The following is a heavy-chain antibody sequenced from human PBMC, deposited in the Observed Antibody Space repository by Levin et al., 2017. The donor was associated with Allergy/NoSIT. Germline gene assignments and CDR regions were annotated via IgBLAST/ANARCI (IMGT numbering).Heavy chain of an antibody. CDR3: ARDRNAFDL. D-gene: IGHD1-1*01. Sequence: GGSLRLSCAASGFTFSSYGMHWVRQAPGKGLEWVAVIWYDGSNKYYADSVKGRFTISRDNYKNTLYLQMNSLRAEDTAVYYCARDRNAFDLWGRGTLVTVSS. CDR2: IWYDGSNK. CDR1: GFTFSSYG. V-gene: IGHV3-33*01. J-gene: IGHJ2*01.